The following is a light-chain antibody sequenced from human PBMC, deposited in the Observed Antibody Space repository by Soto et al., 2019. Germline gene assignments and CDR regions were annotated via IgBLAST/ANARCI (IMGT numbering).Light chain of an antibody. Sequence: EIVVTQSPATLSVSPGERATLSCRASQSVGNNFAWYQQKPGRAPRLLIFATSTRATGVPARFSGSGSGTEFTLTLSSLQSEDFAVYYCQQYGDWPLTFGGGAKVEIE. CDR2: ATS. V-gene: IGKV3-15*01. CDR3: QQYGDWPLT. J-gene: IGKJ4*01. CDR1: QSVGNN.